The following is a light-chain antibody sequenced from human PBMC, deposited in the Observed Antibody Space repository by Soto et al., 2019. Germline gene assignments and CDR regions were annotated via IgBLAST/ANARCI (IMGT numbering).Light chain of an antibody. CDR3: CSYAGRSTGV. Sequence: QSVLTQPASVSGSPGQSITISCTGTSSDVGSYNLVSWYQQRPGKAPKLMIYEVSKRPSGVSNRFSGSKSGNTASLTISGLQAEDEADYYCCSYAGRSTGVFGGGTKVTVL. V-gene: IGLV2-23*02. CDR1: SSDVGSYNL. CDR2: EVS. J-gene: IGLJ2*01.